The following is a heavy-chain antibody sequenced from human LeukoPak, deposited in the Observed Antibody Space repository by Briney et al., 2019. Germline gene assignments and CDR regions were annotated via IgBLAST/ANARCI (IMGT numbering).Heavy chain of an antibody. V-gene: IGHV1-46*01. CDR2: MNPSGGST. Sequence: ASVKVSCTASGYTFTSYCIHWVRQAPGQGLEWMGLMNPSGGSTSYAQRFQGRVTMTRDTSTSTVYMELSSLRSGDTAVYYCARGPSITMVRGGQWYYYMYVWGKGTTVTTSS. CDR1: GYTFTSYC. CDR3: ARGPSITMVRGGQWYYYMYV. D-gene: IGHD3-10*01. J-gene: IGHJ6*03.